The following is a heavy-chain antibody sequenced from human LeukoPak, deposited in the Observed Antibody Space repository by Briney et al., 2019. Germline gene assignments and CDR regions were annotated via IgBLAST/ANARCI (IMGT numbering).Heavy chain of an antibody. Sequence: PGGSLRLSCAASGFIFSGYWMSWVRQAPGKGLEWVANINQGGSDKYYVDSVKGRFTISRDNANNLLYLQMNSLRGEDTAVYYCTRDRSRAEDDWGQGTLVTVSS. J-gene: IGHJ4*02. CDR3: TRDRSRAEDD. CDR2: INQGGSDK. D-gene: IGHD1-14*01. CDR1: GFIFSGYW. V-gene: IGHV3-7*01.